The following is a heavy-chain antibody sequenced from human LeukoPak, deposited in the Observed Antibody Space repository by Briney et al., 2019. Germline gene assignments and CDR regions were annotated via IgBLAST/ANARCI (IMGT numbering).Heavy chain of an antibody. J-gene: IGHJ4*02. D-gene: IGHD5-24*01. CDR1: GLTVSNNY. Sequence: GGSLRLSCVVSGLTVSNNYMSWVRQVPRKGLEWVSLIYSGGSTYYADSVKGRFTISRDNSKNTVYLQMNSLRAEDTAMYYCARRDDHSGRDYWGQGTLVTVSS. CDR2: IYSGGST. CDR3: ARRDDHSGRDY. V-gene: IGHV3-53*01.